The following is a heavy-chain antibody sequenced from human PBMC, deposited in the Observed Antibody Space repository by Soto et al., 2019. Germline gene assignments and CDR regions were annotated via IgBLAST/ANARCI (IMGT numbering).Heavy chain of an antibody. CDR2: IKQDGSER. V-gene: IGHV3-7*01. Sequence: GGSLRLSCAASGFSLSGYWMNWVRQAPGRGLEWVAIIKQDGSERYYVDSVKGRFTISRDNAKNSLYLQMSSLRVEDTALYYCARSSGWLNDYWGQGTLVTVSS. CDR1: GFSLSGYW. J-gene: IGHJ4*02. D-gene: IGHD6-19*01. CDR3: ARSSGWLNDY.